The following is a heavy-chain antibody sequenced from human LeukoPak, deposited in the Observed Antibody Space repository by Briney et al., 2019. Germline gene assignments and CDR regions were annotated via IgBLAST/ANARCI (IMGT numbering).Heavy chain of an antibody. V-gene: IGHV1-3*01. CDR2: INAGNGNT. D-gene: IGHD3/OR15-3a*01. CDR3: ARDLGLVPSPGDY. Sequence: ASVKVSCKASGYTFTSYAMHWVRQAPGQRLEWMGWINAGNGNTKYSQKFQGRVTITRDTSASTAYMELSSLRSEDTAVYYCARDLGLVPSPGDYWGQGTLVTVSS. J-gene: IGHJ4*02. CDR1: GYTFTSYA.